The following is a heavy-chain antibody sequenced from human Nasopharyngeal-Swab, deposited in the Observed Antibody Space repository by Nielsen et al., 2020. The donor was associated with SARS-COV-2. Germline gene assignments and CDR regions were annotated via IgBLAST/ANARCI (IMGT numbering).Heavy chain of an antibody. V-gene: IGHV4-39*07. D-gene: IGHD3-16*01. J-gene: IGHJ6*03. Sequence: GSLRLSCTVSGGSISSSSYYWGWIRQPPGKGLEWIGSIYYSGSTYYNPSLKSRVTISVDTSKNQFSLKLSSVTAADTAVYYCARGFMYYMDVWGKGTTVTVSS. CDR2: IYYSGST. CDR1: GGSISSSSYY. CDR3: ARGFMYYMDV.